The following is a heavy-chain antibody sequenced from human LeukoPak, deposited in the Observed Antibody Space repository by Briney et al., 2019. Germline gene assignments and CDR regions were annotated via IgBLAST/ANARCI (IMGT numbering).Heavy chain of an antibody. CDR3: ARGRRGYSYGPRGETLDY. CDR1: GGSFSGYY. V-gene: IGHV4-34*01. Sequence: SETLSLTCAVYGGSFSGYYWSWIRQPPGKGLEWIGEINYSGSTNYNPSLKSRVTISVDTSKNQFSLKLSSVTAADTAVYYCARGRRGYSYGPRGETLDYWGQGTLVTVSS. D-gene: IGHD5-18*01. J-gene: IGHJ4*02. CDR2: INYSGST.